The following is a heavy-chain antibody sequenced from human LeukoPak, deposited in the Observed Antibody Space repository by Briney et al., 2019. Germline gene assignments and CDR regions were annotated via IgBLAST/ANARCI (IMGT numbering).Heavy chain of an antibody. CDR3: ARDSGTASFDY. D-gene: IGHD3-10*01. Sequence: ASVTVSCKTSGYTFTGHYLHWVRQAPGQGLEWMGRINRNGGGTRYAQKFLGRVSMTSDTSISTAYMELRSLRSDDTAVYYCARDSGTASFDYWGQGPLVTVSS. V-gene: IGHV1-2*02. CDR1: GYTFTGHY. J-gene: IGHJ4*02. CDR2: INRNGGGT.